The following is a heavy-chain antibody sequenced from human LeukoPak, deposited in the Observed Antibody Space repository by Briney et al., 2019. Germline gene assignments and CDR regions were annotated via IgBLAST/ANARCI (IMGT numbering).Heavy chain of an antibody. D-gene: IGHD3-22*01. V-gene: IGHV4-59*01. Sequence: SETLSLTCTVSGGSISSYYWSWIRQPPGKGLEWIGYIYYSGSTNYNPSLMSRVTISVDTSKNQFSLKLSSVTAADTAVYYCASTYYDSLVVWGQGTLVTVSS. J-gene: IGHJ4*02. CDR2: IYYSGST. CDR1: GGSISSYY. CDR3: ASTYYDSLVV.